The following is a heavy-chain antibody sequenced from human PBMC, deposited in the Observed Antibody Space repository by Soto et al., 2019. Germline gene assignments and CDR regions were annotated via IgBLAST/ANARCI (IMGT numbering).Heavy chain of an antibody. CDR3: TRDGRGLGRLSLFEY. CDR2: IYSGETT. CDR1: GFNVNSDY. Sequence: PGGSLRLSCAASGFNVNSDYMNWVRKTPGKGLECVASIYSGETTYYADSVRGRFTISSDKSKNTLYFQLSSLRIEDTAVYYCTRDGRGLGRLSLFEYWGQGVLVTVSS. J-gene: IGHJ4*02. V-gene: IGHV3-53*01. D-gene: IGHD2-21*02.